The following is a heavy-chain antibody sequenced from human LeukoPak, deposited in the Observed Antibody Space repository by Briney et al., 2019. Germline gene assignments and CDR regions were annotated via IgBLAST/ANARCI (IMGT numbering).Heavy chain of an antibody. V-gene: IGHV3-30*01. CDR3: ARWKLLDY. D-gene: IGHD2-15*01. CDR2: ISYDGSNK. J-gene: IGHJ4*02. Sequence: GGSLRLSCAASGFTFSSYAMHWVRQAPGKGLEWVAVISYDGSNKYYADSVKGRFTISIDNSKNTLYLQMNSLRAEDTAVYYCARWKLLDYWGQGTLVTVSS. CDR1: GFTFSSYA.